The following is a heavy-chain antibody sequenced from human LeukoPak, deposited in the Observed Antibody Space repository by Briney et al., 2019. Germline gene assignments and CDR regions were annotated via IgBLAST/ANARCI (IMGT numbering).Heavy chain of an antibody. CDR1: GFTFSTFW. CDR3: AKDRRYCSGGSCYVFDY. J-gene: IGHJ4*02. D-gene: IGHD2-15*01. Sequence: GGSLRLSCEASGFTFSTFWMGWVRRAPGKGLEWVASIHEDGSDKYYMDSVEGRFTISRDNAKNSLYLHVNSLRAEDTAVYYCAKDRRYCSGGSCYVFDYWGQGTLVTVSS. CDR2: IHEDGSDK. V-gene: IGHV3-7*01.